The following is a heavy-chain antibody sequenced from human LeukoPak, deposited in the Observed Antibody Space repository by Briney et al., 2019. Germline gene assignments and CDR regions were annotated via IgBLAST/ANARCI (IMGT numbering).Heavy chain of an antibody. CDR2: ISGSGGST. V-gene: IGHV3-23*01. CDR1: GFTFSSYA. Sequence: GGSLRLSCAASGFTFSSYAMSWVRQAPGKGLEWVSAISGSGGSTYYADSVKGRFTISRDNSKNTLYLQMNSLRAEDTAVYYCARTQQQLVRVGAFDIWGQGTMVTVSS. CDR3: ARTQQQLVRVGAFDI. D-gene: IGHD6-13*01. J-gene: IGHJ3*02.